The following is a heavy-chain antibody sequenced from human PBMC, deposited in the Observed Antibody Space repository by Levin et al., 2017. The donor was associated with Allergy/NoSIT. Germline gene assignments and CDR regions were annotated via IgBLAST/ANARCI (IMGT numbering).Heavy chain of an antibody. CDR3: TRVIYCSDANCRGWFDP. V-gene: IGHV3-74*01. Sequence: GGSLRLSCAGSGFTFSAYWMHWVRQAPGTGLEWVSRINSDGTRRDYADSVKGRFTISRDNAKNTVYLQMDSLRAEDTAVYYCTRVIYCSDANCRGWFDPWGQGSLVTVSS. CDR1: GFTFSAYW. J-gene: IGHJ5*02. CDR2: INSDGTRR. D-gene: IGHD2-15*01.